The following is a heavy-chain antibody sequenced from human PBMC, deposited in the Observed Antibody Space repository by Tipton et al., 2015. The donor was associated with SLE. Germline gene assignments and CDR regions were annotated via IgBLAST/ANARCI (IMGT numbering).Heavy chain of an antibody. CDR2: ISSSSTI. D-gene: IGHD3-9*01. J-gene: IGHJ4*02. CDR1: GFTFSSYS. Sequence: SLRLSCAASGFTFSSYSMNWVRQAPGKGLEWVSYISSSSTIYYADSVKGRFTISRDNAKNSLYLQMNSLRAEDTAVYYCARDRCYDILTGYYIHPTYWGQGTLVTVSS. V-gene: IGHV3-48*01. CDR3: ARDRCYDILTGYYIHPTY.